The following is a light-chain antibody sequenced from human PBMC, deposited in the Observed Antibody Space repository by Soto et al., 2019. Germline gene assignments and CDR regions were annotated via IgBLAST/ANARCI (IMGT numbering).Light chain of an antibody. J-gene: IGLJ2*01. CDR3: CSYTVGDTVV. CDR2: EVT. Sequence: QSALTQPPSASGSPGQSVTISCTGTTTDVGGYDLVSWYQQHPGKAPKVIIYEVTKRPSGVPHRFFGSKSGSTASLTVSGLQAEDEAVYYCCSYTVGDTVVFGGGTKLTVL. V-gene: IGLV2-8*01. CDR1: TTDVGGYDL.